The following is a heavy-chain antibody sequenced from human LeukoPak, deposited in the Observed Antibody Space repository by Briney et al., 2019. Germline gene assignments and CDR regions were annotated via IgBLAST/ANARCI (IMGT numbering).Heavy chain of an antibody. CDR1: GFTFSSYA. Sequence: GGSLRLSCAASGFTFSSYAMSWVRQPPGKGLEWVSGISGSGDNTYYADSVKGRFTISRDNSKKTLYLHLNSLRVEDAAVYYCAKDDWQLGYFDYWGQGTLVTVSS. D-gene: IGHD6-13*01. CDR3: AKDDWQLGYFDY. CDR2: ISGSGDNT. J-gene: IGHJ4*02. V-gene: IGHV3-23*01.